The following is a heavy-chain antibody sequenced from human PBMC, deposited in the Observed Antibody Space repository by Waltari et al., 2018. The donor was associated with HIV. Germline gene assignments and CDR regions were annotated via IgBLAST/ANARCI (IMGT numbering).Heavy chain of an antibody. CDR3: TRLVAAVAGTGY. V-gene: IGHV3-73*01. CDR1: GFTFRCST. J-gene: IGHJ4*02. CDR2: IRTKANSYAT. D-gene: IGHD6-19*01. Sequence: EVQLVESGGGLVQPGGSLKLSCAASGFTFRCSTMHWVRQAFGKGLEWVGRIRTKANSYATAYAASVKGRFIISRDDSKNTAYLQMNNLKTEDTAVYYCTRLVAAVAGTGYWGQGTLVTVSS.